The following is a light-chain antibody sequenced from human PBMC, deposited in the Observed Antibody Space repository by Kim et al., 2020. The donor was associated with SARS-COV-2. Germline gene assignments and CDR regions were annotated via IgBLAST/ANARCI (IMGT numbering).Light chain of an antibody. CDR2: GAS. CDR3: QQYNNWPPIT. CDR1: QSVSNN. J-gene: IGKJ5*01. V-gene: IGKV3-15*01. Sequence: PETRAPRSCRASQSVSNNVAWYQQKPGQAPRLIMYGASTRATGIPARFSGSGSGTEFTLTITSLQSEDFAVYYCQQYNNWPPITFGQGTRLEIK.